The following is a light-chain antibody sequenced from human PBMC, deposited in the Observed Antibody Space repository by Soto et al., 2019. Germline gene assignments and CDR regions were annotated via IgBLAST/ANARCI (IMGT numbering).Light chain of an antibody. CDR2: EVS. V-gene: IGLV2-14*01. J-gene: IGLJ2*01. Sequence: QSVLTQPASVSGSPGQSITISCIGTTSDIGAFNFVAWYQQYPDKAPKLIIYEVSNRPSGVSDRFSGSKSGITASLTISGLQAEDEADYYCSSYTTPSTVLFGGGTKLTVL. CDR3: SSYTTPSTVL. CDR1: TSDIGAFNF.